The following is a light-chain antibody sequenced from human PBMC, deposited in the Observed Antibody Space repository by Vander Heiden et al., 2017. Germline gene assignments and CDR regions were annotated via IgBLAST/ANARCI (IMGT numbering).Light chain of an antibody. J-gene: IGLJ3*02. CDR3: CSYAGSSTWV. CDR2: EVS. V-gene: IGLV2-23*02. Sequence: QSALTQPASVSGSPGRSITISCTGTSSDVGSYNLVSWYQQHPGKAPKLMIYEVSKRPSGVSNRFSGSKSVNTAALTISGLQAEDEADYYCCSYAGSSTWVFGGGTKLTVL. CDR1: SSDVGSYNL.